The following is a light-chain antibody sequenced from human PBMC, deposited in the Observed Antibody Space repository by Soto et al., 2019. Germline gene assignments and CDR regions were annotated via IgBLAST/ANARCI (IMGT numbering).Light chain of an antibody. Sequence: QSALTQPPSVSAAAGQKVTISCSGSSSNIRNNYVSWYQQLPGTAPKLLIYDNNKRPSGIPDRFSGSKSGTSATLGITGLQTGDEADYYCGTWDSSLSAYVFGTGTKVTVL. CDR3: GTWDSSLSAYV. J-gene: IGLJ1*01. CDR2: DNN. CDR1: SSNIRNNY. V-gene: IGLV1-51*01.